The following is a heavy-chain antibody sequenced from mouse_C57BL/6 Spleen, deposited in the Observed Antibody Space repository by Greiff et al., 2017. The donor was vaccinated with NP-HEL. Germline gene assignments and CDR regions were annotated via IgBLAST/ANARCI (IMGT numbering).Heavy chain of an antibody. CDR1: GYTFTSYG. V-gene: IGHV1-81*01. D-gene: IGHD2-5*01. J-gene: IGHJ2*01. Sequence: QVQLKESGAELARPGASVKLSCKASGYTFTSYGISWVKQRTGQGLEWIGEIYPRSGNTYYNEKFKGKATLTADKSSSTAYMELRSLTSEDSAVYFCARYSNSYYFDYWGQGTTLTVSS. CDR3: ARYSNSYYFDY. CDR2: IYPRSGNT.